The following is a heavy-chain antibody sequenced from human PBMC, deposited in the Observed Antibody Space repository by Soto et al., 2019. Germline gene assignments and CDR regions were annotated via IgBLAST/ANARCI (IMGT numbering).Heavy chain of an antibody. V-gene: IGHV1-69*13. CDR2: IIPIFGTA. CDR1: GGTFSSYA. Sequence: SVKVSCKASGGTFSSYAISWVRQAPGQGLEWMGGIIPIFGTANYAQKFQGRVTITADESTSTAYMELSSLRSEDTAVYYCAKRDLSVADYYYYYGMDVWGQGTTVTVSS. D-gene: IGHD6-19*01. CDR3: AKRDLSVADYYYYYGMDV. J-gene: IGHJ6*02.